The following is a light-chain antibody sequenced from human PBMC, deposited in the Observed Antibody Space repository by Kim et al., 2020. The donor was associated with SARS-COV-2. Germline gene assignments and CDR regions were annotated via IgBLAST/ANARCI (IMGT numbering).Light chain of an antibody. CDR2: GAS. Sequence: PGERASRSCRASQTLSSNFFAWYQQRPGQAPRLLIYGASNRATGIPDRFSGSGSGTDFTLTISRLEPEDFAVYFCQQYNTFGGGTKVDIK. V-gene: IGKV3-20*01. J-gene: IGKJ4*01. CDR3: QQYNT. CDR1: QTLSSNF.